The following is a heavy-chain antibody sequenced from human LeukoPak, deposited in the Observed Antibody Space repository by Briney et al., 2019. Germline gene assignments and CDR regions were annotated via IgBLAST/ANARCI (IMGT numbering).Heavy chain of an antibody. CDR2: INHSGST. Sequence: SETLSLTCAVYGGSFSGYYWSWIRQPPGKGLEWIGEINHSGSTNYNPSLTSRVTISVDTSKNQFSLKLSSVTAADTAVYYCARSGLFGIVVVPGNWFDPWGQGTLVTVSS. D-gene: IGHD2-2*01. J-gene: IGHJ5*02. CDR3: ARSGLFGIVVVPGNWFDP. V-gene: IGHV4-34*01. CDR1: GGSFSGYY.